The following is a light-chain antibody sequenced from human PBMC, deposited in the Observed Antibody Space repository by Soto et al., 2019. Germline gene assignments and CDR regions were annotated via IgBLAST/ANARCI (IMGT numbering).Light chain of an antibody. J-gene: IGLJ2*01. Sequence: QSVPTQPPSVSGAPGQTVTISCTGSTSNIGANYDVHWYQQLPGTAPKLLIYDSNNRPSGVPNRFSGSKSDTSASLAITGLQAEDEADYYCQSFDSSLSDVVFGGGTKLTVL. CDR1: TSNIGANYD. CDR3: QSFDSSLSDVV. CDR2: DSN. V-gene: IGLV1-40*01.